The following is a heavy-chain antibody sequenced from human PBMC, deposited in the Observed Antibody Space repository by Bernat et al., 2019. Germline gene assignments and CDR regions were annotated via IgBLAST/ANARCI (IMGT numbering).Heavy chain of an antibody. CDR1: GYTFINYD. Sequence: QGQLVQSGPEVKRPGASVRVSCKASGYTFINYDITWVRQAPGKGLEWMGWISAHSGNTNYGQKFQGRVTMTTDTSTNTAYMELRSLRPNDTAVYYCARDHSWLAFYGLGVWGQGSAVSVSS. CDR2: ISAHSGNT. J-gene: IGHJ6*02. CDR3: ARDHSWLAFYGLGV. V-gene: IGHV1-18*01. D-gene: IGHD6-19*01.